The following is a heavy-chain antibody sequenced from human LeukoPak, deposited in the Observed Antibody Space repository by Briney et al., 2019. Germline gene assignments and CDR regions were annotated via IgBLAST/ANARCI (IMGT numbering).Heavy chain of an antibody. J-gene: IGHJ4*02. CDR3: AREYCSRTSCYGHFDY. D-gene: IGHD2-2*01. CDR1: GFTFSSYS. CDR2: ISSSSSYI. Sequence: GGSLRLSCAASGFTFSSYSMNWVRQAPGKGLEWVSSISSSSSYIYYADSVKGRFTISRDNAKNSLYLQMNSLRAEDTAVYYCAREYCSRTSCYGHFDYWGQGTLVTVSS. V-gene: IGHV3-21*01.